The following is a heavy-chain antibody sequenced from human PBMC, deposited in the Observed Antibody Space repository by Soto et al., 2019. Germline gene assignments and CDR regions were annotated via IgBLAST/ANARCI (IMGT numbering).Heavy chain of an antibody. CDR2: ISYDGSNK. J-gene: IGHJ4*02. CDR3: ARWGIAVAGTQHFDY. D-gene: IGHD6-19*01. Sequence: GGSLRLSCAASGFTFSSYAMHWVRQAPGKGLEWVAVISYDGSNKYYADSVKSRFTISRDNSKNTLYLQMNSLRAEDTAVYYCARWGIAVAGTQHFDYWGQGTLVTVSS. CDR1: GFTFSSYA. V-gene: IGHV3-30-3*01.